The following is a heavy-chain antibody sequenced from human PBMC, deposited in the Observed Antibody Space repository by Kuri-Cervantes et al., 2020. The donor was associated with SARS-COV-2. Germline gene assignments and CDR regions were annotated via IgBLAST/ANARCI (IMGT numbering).Heavy chain of an antibody. V-gene: IGHV3-73*01. Sequence: GESLKISCAASGFTFSGSAMHWVRQASGKGLEWVGRIRSKANSYATAYAASVKGRFTISRDDSKNTAYLQMNSLRAEDTAVYYCARAFGGSYFNWFDPWGQGTLVTVSS. CDR2: IRSKANSYAT. D-gene: IGHD1-26*01. CDR3: ARAFGGSYFNWFDP. CDR1: GFTFSGSA. J-gene: IGHJ5*02.